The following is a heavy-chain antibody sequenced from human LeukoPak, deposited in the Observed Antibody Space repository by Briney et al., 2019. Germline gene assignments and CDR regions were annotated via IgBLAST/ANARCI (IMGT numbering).Heavy chain of an antibody. Sequence: GGSLRLSCAASGFTFSSYGMHWVRQAPGKGLEWVAVISYDGSNKYYADSVKGRFTISRDNSKNTLYLQMNSLRAEDTAVYYCVRTTAAFDIWGQGTMVTVSS. CDR2: ISYDGSNK. D-gene: IGHD1-14*01. CDR1: GFTFSSYG. V-gene: IGHV3-30*03. J-gene: IGHJ3*02. CDR3: VRTTAAFDI.